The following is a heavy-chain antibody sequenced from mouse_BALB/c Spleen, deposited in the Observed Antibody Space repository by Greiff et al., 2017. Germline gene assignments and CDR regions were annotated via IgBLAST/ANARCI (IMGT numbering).Heavy chain of an antibody. V-gene: IGHV1-19*01. J-gene: IGHJ2*01. CDR3: ARKGYDY. Sequence: PYYGGTSYNQKFKGKATLTVDKSSSTAYMQLKSLTSEDSAVYYCARKGYDYWGQGTTLTVSS. CDR2: PYYGGT. D-gene: IGHD3-1*01.